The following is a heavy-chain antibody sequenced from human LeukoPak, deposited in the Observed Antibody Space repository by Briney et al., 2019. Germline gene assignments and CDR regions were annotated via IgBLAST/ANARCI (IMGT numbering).Heavy chain of an antibody. J-gene: IGHJ3*01. CDR3: ARDPGEGGNAFDL. Sequence: ASVKVSCKASGYTFTGYYIHWVRQAPGQRLEWMRWINPNSGDTNYAQRFQGGVTMTRDTSISTAYLELSRLRSDDTALYYCARDPGEGGNAFDLWGQGTMVTISS. V-gene: IGHV1-2*02. CDR2: INPNSGDT. CDR1: GYTFTGYY. D-gene: IGHD3-16*01.